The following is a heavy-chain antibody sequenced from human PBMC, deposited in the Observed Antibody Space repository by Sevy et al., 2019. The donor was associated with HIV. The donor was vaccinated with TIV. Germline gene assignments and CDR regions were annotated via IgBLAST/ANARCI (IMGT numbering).Heavy chain of an antibody. J-gene: IGHJ3*02. CDR3: AKGDRLLGYAFDI. Sequence: GGSLRLSCAASGFTFSSYAMSWVRQAPGKGLEWVSAISGSGGSTYYADSVKGRFTISRDNGKNTLYLQMNSLRAEDTAVYYCAKGDRLLGYAFDIWGQGTMVTVSS. V-gene: IGHV3-23*01. CDR2: ISGSGGST. CDR1: GFTFSSYA. D-gene: IGHD4-17*01.